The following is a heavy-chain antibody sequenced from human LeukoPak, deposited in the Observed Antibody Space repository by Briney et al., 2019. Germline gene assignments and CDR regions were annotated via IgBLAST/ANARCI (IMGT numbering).Heavy chain of an antibody. CDR2: IYYSGTI. CDR3: ARSRGYDYYGGYWFDP. J-gene: IGHJ5*02. CDR1: GGSISSYY. V-gene: IGHV4-59*01. Sequence: SETLSLTCTVPGGSISSYYWSWIRQPPGKGLEWIGYIYYSGTINDNPSLKSRVTMSIDTSKNQLSLKLSSVTAADTAVYFCARSRGYDYYGGYWFDPWGQGTLVTVSS. D-gene: IGHD5-12*01.